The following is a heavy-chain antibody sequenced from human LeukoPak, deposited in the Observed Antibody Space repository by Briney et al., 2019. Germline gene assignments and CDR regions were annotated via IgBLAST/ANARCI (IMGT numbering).Heavy chain of an antibody. CDR3: PSPTRDQPLVWTDP. CDR1: RGSFYSDN. Sequence: SETLSLTCSVPRGSFYSDNWSWSRQPPGQGLEWIGYIFYSGSANYNPSLRSRVTTSIATAKNQFCLRLTSVTAAAPAMFSFPSPTRDQPLVWTDPWGPGTLVTVSS. J-gene: IGHJ5*02. V-gene: IGHV4-59*08. D-gene: IGHD6-6*01. CDR2: IFYSGSA.